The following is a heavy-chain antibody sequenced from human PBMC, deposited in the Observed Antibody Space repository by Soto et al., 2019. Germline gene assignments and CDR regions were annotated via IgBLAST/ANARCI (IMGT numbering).Heavy chain of an antibody. CDR3: ARDQGCSGGSCYSYYYYGMDV. CDR2: INPSGGST. V-gene: IGHV1-46*01. CDR1: GYTFTSYY. D-gene: IGHD2-15*01. Sequence: QVQLVQSGAEVKKPGASVKVSCKASGYTFTSYYMHWVRQAPGQGLEWMGIINPSGGSTSYAQKFQGRVTRTRDTSTSTVYMELSSLRSEDTAVYYCARDQGCSGGSCYSYYYYGMDVWGQGTTVTVSS. J-gene: IGHJ6*02.